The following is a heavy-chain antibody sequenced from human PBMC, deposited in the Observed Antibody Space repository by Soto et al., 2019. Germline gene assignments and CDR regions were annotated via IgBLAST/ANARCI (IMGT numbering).Heavy chain of an antibody. CDR2: IYHSGST. V-gene: IGHV4-38-2*01. CDR1: GYSISSGYY. CDR3: ASGEYIVATIFYFDY. J-gene: IGHJ4*02. D-gene: IGHD5-12*01. Sequence: SETLSLTCAVSGYSISSGYYWGCIRQPPGKGLAWIGSIYHSGSTYYNPSLKSRVTISVDTSKNQFSLKLSSVTAADTAVYYCASGEYIVATIFYFDYWGQGTLVTVSS.